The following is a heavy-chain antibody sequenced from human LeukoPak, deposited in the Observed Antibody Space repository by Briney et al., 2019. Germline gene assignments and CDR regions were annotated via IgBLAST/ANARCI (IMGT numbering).Heavy chain of an antibody. J-gene: IGHJ5*02. V-gene: IGHV4-39*01. CDR1: GGSISSSSYY. Sequence: NPSETLSLTCTVSGGSISSSSYYWGWIRQPPGKGLEWIGRIYYSGITYYNPSLKSRVSITGYTSKNQFSLKLSSVTAADTAVYYCATHRKGITMVRGVINWFDPWGQGTLVTVSS. CDR3: ATHRKGITMVRGVINWFDP. D-gene: IGHD3-10*01. CDR2: IYYSGIT.